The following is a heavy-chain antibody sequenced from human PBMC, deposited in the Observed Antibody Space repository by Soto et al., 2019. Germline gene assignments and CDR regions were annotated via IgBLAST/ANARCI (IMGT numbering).Heavy chain of an antibody. J-gene: IGHJ6*02. CDR3: ARGTNIVVVPAAIPHYYYYYGMDV. D-gene: IGHD2-2*02. CDR2: IIPIFGTA. V-gene: IGHV1-69*13. Sequence: GASVKVSCKASGGTFSSYSISWVLEAPGQGLEWMGGIIPIFGTANYAQKFQGRVTITADESTSTAYMELSSLRSEDTAVYYCARGTNIVVVPAAIPHYYYYYGMDVWGQGTTVTVSS. CDR1: GGTFSSYS.